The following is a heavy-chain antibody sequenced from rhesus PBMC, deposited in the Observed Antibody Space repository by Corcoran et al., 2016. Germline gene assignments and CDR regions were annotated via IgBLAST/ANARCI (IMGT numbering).Heavy chain of an antibody. Sequence: QVKLQQWGEGLVKPSETLSLTCAVYGGSISGNYYWSWIRQAPGKGLEWLGNIDGNSARPNYNPSLKNRVTISKDTSKNPFSLKLSSVTAADTAVYYCARYCTGSGCYGDAFDFWVQGRRVTVSS. V-gene: IGHV4-73*01. J-gene: IGHJ3*01. CDR2: IDGNSARP. CDR3: ARYCTGSGCYGDAFDF. CDR1: GGSISGNYY. D-gene: IGHD2-21*01.